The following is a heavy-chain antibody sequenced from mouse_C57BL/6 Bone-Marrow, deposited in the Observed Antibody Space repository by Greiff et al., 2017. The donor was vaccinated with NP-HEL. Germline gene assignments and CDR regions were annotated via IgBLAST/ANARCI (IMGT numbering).Heavy chain of an antibody. CDR1: GYTFTSYG. V-gene: IGHV1-81*01. CDR3: ARVIYYYGSSYGRKYSFDY. Sequence: VKLMESGAELARPGASVKLSCKASGYTFTSYGISWVKQRTGQGLEWIGEIYPRSGNTYYNEKFKDKATLTADKSSSTAYMELRSLTSEDSAVYFCARVIYYYGSSYGRKYSFDYWGQGITLTVYS. D-gene: IGHD1-1*01. J-gene: IGHJ2*01. CDR2: IYPRSGNT.